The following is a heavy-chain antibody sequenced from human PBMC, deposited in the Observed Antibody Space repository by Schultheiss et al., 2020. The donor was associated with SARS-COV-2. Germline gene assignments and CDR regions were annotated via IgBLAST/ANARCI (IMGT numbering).Heavy chain of an antibody. CDR1: RFTFSSYG. V-gene: IGHV3-30*03. CDR2: ISYDGSNK. J-gene: IGHJ4*02. D-gene: IGHD6-13*01. CDR3: ARDYGMGWVAAAGSPDY. Sequence: GGSLRLSCAASRFTFSSYGMHWVRQAPGKGLEWVAVISYDGSNKYYADSVKGRFTISRDNSKNTLYLQMNSLRAEDTAVYYCARDYGMGWVAAAGSPDYWGQGTLVTVSS.